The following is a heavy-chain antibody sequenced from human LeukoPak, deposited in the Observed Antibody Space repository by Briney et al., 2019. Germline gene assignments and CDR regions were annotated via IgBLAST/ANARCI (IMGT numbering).Heavy chain of an antibody. Sequence: ASVKVSCKASGYTFTTYGISWVRQAPGQGLEWMGWINPNSGGTNYAQKFQGRVTMTKDTSISTAYMELSRLRSDDTAVYYCARYTTVVTPDFDYWGQGTLVTVSS. D-gene: IGHD4-23*01. CDR2: INPNSGGT. V-gene: IGHV1-2*02. J-gene: IGHJ4*02. CDR3: ARYTTVVTPDFDY. CDR1: GYTFTTYG.